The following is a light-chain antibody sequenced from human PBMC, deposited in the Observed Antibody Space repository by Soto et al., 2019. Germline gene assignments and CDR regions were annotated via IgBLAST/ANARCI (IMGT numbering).Light chain of an antibody. J-gene: IGKJ2*01. CDR3: QQYGSSSS. CDR1: QNISSNN. V-gene: IGKV3-20*01. Sequence: EIVVTQSPGTLSLSPGERATLSCRASQNISSNNLAWYQQKPGQAPRLLIYGASSRATGTPDRFSGSGSGTDFTLTITRLEPEDFAVFYCQQYGSSSSFGQGTTLEI. CDR2: GAS.